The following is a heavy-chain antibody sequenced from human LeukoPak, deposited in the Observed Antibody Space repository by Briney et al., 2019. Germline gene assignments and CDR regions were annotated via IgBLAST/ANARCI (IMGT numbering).Heavy chain of an antibody. CDR3: ARVGSMVRGVIGAFDI. CDR2: ISSSSSYI. Sequence: GGSLRLSCETSGFTFSSYSMNWVRQAPGKGLEWVSSISSSSSYIYYADSVKGRFTISRDNAKNSLYLQMNSLRAEDTAVYYCARVGSMVRGVIGAFDIWGQGTMVTVSS. D-gene: IGHD3-10*01. J-gene: IGHJ3*02. V-gene: IGHV3-21*01. CDR1: GFTFSSYS.